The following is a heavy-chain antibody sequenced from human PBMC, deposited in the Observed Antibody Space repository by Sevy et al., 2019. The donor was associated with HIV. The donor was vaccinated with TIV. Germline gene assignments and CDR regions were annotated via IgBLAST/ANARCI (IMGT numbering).Heavy chain of an antibody. Sequence: GGSLRLSCAASGFTSSNAWMNWVRQAPGKGLEWVGRIKSKTDGGTTDYAAPVKGRFTISRDDSKNTLYLQMNSLKTEDTAVYYCTTDQVELVGTIDAFDIWGQRTMVTVSS. D-gene: IGHD1-26*01. CDR1: GFTSSNAW. CDR3: TTDQVELVGTIDAFDI. CDR2: IKSKTDGGTT. V-gene: IGHV3-15*01. J-gene: IGHJ3*02.